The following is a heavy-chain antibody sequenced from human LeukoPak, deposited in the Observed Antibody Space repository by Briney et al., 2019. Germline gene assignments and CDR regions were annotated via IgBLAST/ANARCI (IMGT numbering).Heavy chain of an antibody. D-gene: IGHD3-22*01. V-gene: IGHV3-7*01. J-gene: IGHJ6*03. CDR2: VNDDGSQK. CDR1: GLISNTDW. CDR3: AIKRQFHNYVGSGYHMDV. Sequence: GGSLRLSCAASGLISNTDWMTWVRQAPGKGLEWVANVNDDGSQKYYVDSVEGRFTISRDKAGNSVSLQMDGLSAEDTAIYYCAIKRQFHNYVGSGYHMDVWGKGTTATVYS.